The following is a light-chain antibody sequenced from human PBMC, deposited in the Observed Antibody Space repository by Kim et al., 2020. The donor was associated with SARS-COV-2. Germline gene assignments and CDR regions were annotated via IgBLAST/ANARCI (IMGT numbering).Light chain of an antibody. Sequence: SSPGERVTLSCRASQSVDSSLAWYQQKPGQTPRLLIYDASNRATGIPARFSGSGSGTDFTLTISSLEPEDFAVYYCQQRSNWPLVTFGGGTKLEI. CDR2: DAS. J-gene: IGKJ4*01. V-gene: IGKV3-11*01. CDR3: QQRSNWPLVT. CDR1: QSVDSS.